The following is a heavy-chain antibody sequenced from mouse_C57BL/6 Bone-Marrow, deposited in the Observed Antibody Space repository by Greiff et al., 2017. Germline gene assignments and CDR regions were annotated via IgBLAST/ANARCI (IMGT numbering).Heavy chain of an antibody. J-gene: IGHJ2*01. CDR3: ARWGERDYLDY. Sequence: VQLQESGPELVKPGASVKISCKASGYAFSSSWMNWVKQRPGKGLEWIGRIYPGDGDTNYNGKFKGKATLTTDTSSSTAYMQLSSLTSEDSAVDYCARWGERDYLDYWGQGTTLTVSA. V-gene: IGHV1-82*01. CDR1: GYAFSSSW. CDR2: IYPGDGDT.